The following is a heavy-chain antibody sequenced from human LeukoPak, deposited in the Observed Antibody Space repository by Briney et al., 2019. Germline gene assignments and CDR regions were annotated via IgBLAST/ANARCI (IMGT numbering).Heavy chain of an antibody. CDR1: GYSFANDW. CDR2: IYPADSDT. CDR3: ARHEVGATDF. Sequence: GESLKISCEVSGYSFANDWIGWVRQMPGKGLEWMGLIYPADSDTRYSPSFQGQVTISADKSLSTAYLQWSSLKASDTAMYFCARHEVGATDFWGQGTLVTVSS. D-gene: IGHD1-26*01. J-gene: IGHJ4*02. V-gene: IGHV5-51*01.